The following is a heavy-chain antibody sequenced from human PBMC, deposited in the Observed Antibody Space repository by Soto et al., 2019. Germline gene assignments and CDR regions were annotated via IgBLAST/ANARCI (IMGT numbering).Heavy chain of an antibody. V-gene: IGHV1-24*01. CDR2: FDPEDGET. CDR1: GYTLTELS. D-gene: IGHD1-26*01. J-gene: IGHJ3*02. CDR3: SRDLHRGWELLLYAKDAFDI. Sequence: ASVKVSCKVSGYTLTELSMHWVRQAPGKGLEWMGGFDPEDGETIYAQKFQGRVTMTEYTSTDTAYFELSSLRSEDTAVYYCSRDLHRGWELLLYAKDAFDIWGQGTMVTVSS.